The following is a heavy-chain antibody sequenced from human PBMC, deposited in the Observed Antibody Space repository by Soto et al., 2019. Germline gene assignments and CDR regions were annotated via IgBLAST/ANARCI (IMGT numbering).Heavy chain of an antibody. CDR3: ARGGAGWLQPRVDY. Sequence: SETLSLTCAVSGGSISSGGYSWSWIRQPPGKGLEWIGYIYHSGSTYYNPSLKSRVTISVDRSKNQFSLKLSSVPAADTAVYYCARGGAGWLQPRVDYWGQGTLVTVSS. CDR1: GGSISSGGYS. V-gene: IGHV4-30-2*01. J-gene: IGHJ4*02. CDR2: IYHSGST. D-gene: IGHD5-12*01.